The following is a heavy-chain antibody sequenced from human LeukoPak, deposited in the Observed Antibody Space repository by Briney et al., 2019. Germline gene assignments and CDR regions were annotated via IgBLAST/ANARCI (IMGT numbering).Heavy chain of an antibody. V-gene: IGHV3-30*02. Sequence: GGSLRLSCAASGFTFSSYGMHWVRQAPGKGLEWVAFIQYDGRYKYYADSVKGRFTISRDISKNTLFLQMNSLRAGDTALYYCAKDGVDIGFRNWFDPWGQGTLVTVSS. CDR2: IQYDGRYK. D-gene: IGHD2-2*03. CDR1: GFTFSSYG. CDR3: AKDGVDIGFRNWFDP. J-gene: IGHJ5*02.